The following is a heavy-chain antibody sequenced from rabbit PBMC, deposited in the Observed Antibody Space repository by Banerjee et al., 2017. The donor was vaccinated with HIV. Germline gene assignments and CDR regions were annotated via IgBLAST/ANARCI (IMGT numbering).Heavy chain of an antibody. CDR2: INTSSGNT. CDR3: ARYSSGWNYFNL. CDR1: GFSFSNGYV. D-gene: IGHD4-1*01. V-gene: IGHV1S45*01. Sequence: QEQLEESGGDLVKPEGSLTITCTASGFSFSNGYVMCWVRQAPGKGLEWIACINTSSGNTVYASWAKGRFTISRSTSLNTVTLQMTNLTGADTATYFCARYSSGWNYFNLWGQGTLVT. J-gene: IGHJ4*01.